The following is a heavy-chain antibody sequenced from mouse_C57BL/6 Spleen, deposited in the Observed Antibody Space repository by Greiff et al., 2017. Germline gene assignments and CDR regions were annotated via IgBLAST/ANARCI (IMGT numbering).Heavy chain of an antibody. J-gene: IGHJ2*01. CDR1: GFTFSSYG. V-gene: IGHV5-6*01. CDR3: ARRGGGTYFDY. D-gene: IGHD4-1*01. CDR2: ISSGGSYT. Sequence: EVQVVESGGDLVKPGGSLKLSCAASGFTFSSYGMSWVRQTPDKRLEWVATISSGGSYTYYPDSVKGRFTISRDNAKNTLYLQMSSLKSEDTAMYYCARRGGGTYFDYWGQGTTLTVSS.